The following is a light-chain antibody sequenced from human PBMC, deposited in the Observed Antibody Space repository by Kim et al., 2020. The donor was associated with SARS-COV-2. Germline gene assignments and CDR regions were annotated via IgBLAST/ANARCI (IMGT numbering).Light chain of an antibody. CDR1: SSEVGGYTY. J-gene: IGLJ1*01. Sequence: GQSVTISCTATSSEVGGYTYVAWYQEHAGKAPNVMIYEGSKRPSGVPDRFSGSKSGSTASLTVSGLQAEDEADYYCSSYAGSRLYVFGTGTKVTVL. CDR3: SSYAGSRLYV. CDR2: EGS. V-gene: IGLV2-8*01.